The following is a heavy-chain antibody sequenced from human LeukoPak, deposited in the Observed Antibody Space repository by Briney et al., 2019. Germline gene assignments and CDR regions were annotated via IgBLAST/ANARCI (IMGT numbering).Heavy chain of an antibody. CDR1: GYTFTGYY. J-gene: IGHJ4*02. CDR3: ARSIVVVVAAPLGY. D-gene: IGHD2-15*01. CDR2: INPNSGGT. Sequence: GASVKVSCKASGYTFTGYYMHWVRQAPGQGLEWMGWINPNSGGTNYAQKFQGRVTMTRDTSISTAYMELSRLRSDDAAVYYCARSIVVVVAAPLGYWGQGTLVTVSS. V-gene: IGHV1-2*02.